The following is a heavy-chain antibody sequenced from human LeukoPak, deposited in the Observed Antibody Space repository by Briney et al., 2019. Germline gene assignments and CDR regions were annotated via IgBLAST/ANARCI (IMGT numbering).Heavy chain of an antibody. J-gene: IGHJ4*02. D-gene: IGHD6-19*01. V-gene: IGHV4-34*01. Sequence: SETLSLTCAVYGESFAGYYWTWIRQPPGRGLEWIGEVNHSGSTNYNPSFKSRVTVSADTSKNQFSLKLNSVTAADTAVYYCARAREAVAFDYWGQGTLVTVSS. CDR3: ARAREAVAFDY. CDR2: VNHSGST. CDR1: GESFAGYY.